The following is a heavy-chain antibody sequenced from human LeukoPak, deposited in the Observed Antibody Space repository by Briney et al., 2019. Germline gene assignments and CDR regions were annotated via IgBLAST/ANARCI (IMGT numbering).Heavy chain of an antibody. V-gene: IGHV4-34*01. Sequence: SETLSLTCAVYGGSFSGYYWSWIRQPPGKGLEWIGEIKHSGSTNYNPSLKSRVTISVDTSKNQFSLKLSSVTAADTAVYYCASKGYWSYFDYWGQGTLVTVSS. J-gene: IGHJ4*02. D-gene: IGHD3-22*01. CDR3: ASKGYWSYFDY. CDR1: GGSFSGYY. CDR2: IKHSGST.